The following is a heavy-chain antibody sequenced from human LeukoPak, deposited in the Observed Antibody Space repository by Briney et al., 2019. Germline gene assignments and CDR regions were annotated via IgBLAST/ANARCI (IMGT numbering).Heavy chain of an antibody. D-gene: IGHD3-22*01. J-gene: IGHJ4*02. V-gene: IGHV3-23*01. Sequence: GGSLRLSCAVSGFTFSNEAMGWVRQLRGGGLEWVSTISPGGGTTYYAESMKGRFTISRDNSKNTLFLQMNNLSAEDTAVYYCARDNDYYDLHYWGQGTLVTVSS. CDR2: ISPGGGTT. CDR3: ARDNDYYDLHY. CDR1: GFTFSNEA.